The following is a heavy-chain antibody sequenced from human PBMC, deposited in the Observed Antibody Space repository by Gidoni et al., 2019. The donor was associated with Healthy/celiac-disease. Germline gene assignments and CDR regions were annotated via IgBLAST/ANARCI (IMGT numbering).Heavy chain of an antibody. CDR1: GFTFSSYG. CDR3: AREEGGYSSGPFDY. D-gene: IGHD6-19*01. CDR2: IGYDGSNK. Sequence: QVQLVESGGGVVQPGRSLRLSCAASGFTFSSYGMHWVRQAPGKGLEGVAVIGYDGSNKYYADSVKGRFTISRDNSKNTLYLQMNSLRAEDTAVYYCAREEGGYSSGPFDYWGQGTLVTVSS. J-gene: IGHJ4*02. V-gene: IGHV3-33*01.